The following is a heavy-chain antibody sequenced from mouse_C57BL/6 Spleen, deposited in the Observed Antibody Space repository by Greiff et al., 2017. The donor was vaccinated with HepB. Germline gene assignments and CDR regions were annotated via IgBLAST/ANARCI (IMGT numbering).Heavy chain of an antibody. D-gene: IGHD2-4*01. CDR2: IYPGSGST. J-gene: IGHJ2*01. CDR1: GYTFTSYW. Sequence: QVQLKQPGAELVKPGASVKMSCKASGYTFTSYWITWVKQRPGQGLEWIGDIYPGSGSTNYNEKFKSKATLTVDTSSSTAYMQLSSLTSEDSAVYYCARWGDYDLYYFDYWGQGTTLTVSS. CDR3: ARWGDYDLYYFDY. V-gene: IGHV1-55*01.